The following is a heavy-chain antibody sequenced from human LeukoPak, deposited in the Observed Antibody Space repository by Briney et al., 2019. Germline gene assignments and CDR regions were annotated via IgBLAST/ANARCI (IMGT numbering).Heavy chain of an antibody. D-gene: IGHD3-22*01. V-gene: IGHV3-48*04. CDR1: GFTFSSYT. CDR3: ARDGNLIYFDSSGYLDS. CDR2: ITSNSNNI. Sequence: GGSLRLSCAASGFTFSSYTMNWVRQAPAKGQGWVSCITSNSNNISYADPVRGRFTISRDNAKNSLYLHMASLRAEDTAIYYCARDGNLIYFDSSGYLDSWGQGTLVTVSS. J-gene: IGHJ4*02.